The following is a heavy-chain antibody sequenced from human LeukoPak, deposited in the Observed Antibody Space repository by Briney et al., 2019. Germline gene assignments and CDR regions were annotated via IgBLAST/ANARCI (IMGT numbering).Heavy chain of an antibody. CDR3: AREGLDS. CDR1: GYTFTNYD. CDR2: MNPNSGNT. Sequence: ASVTVSCKASGYTFTNYDINWVRQATGQGLEWMGYMNPNSGNTAYAQKFQGRVTITKNTSISTAYMELTSLRSEDTAMYYCAREGLDSWGQGTLVTVSS. J-gene: IGHJ5*01. V-gene: IGHV1-8*03.